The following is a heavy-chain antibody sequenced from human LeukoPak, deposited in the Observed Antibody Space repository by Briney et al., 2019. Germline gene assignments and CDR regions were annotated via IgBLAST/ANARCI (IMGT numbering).Heavy chain of an antibody. CDR2: ISSSSNYI. D-gene: IGHD6-19*01. J-gene: IGHJ3*02. CDR3: ARERGSGWYKYDAFDI. V-gene: IGHV3-21*01. CDR1: GFTFSSYG. Sequence: PGGSLRLSCAASGFTFSSYGMHWVRQAPGKGLEWVSSISSSSNYIYYADSVKGRFTISRDNAKNSLYLQMNSLRAEDTAVYYCARERGSGWYKYDAFDIWGQGTMVTVSS.